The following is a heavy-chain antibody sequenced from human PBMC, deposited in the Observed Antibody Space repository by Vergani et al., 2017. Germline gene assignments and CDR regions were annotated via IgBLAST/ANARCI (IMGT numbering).Heavy chain of an antibody. CDR3: ARDPRDIVVVPAAPTWFDP. CDR2: ISSSGSTI. D-gene: IGHD2-2*01. J-gene: IGHJ5*02. V-gene: IGHV3-11*01. CDR1: GFTFSDYY. Sequence: QVQLVESGGGLVKPGGSLRLSCAASGFTFSDYYMSWIRQAPGKGLEWVSYISSSGSTIYYADSVKGRFTISRHNAKNSLYLQMNSLRAEDTAVYYCARDPRDIVVVPAAPTWFDPWGQGTLVTVSS.